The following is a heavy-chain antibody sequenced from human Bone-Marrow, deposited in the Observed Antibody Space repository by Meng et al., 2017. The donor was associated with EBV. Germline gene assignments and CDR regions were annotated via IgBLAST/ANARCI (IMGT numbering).Heavy chain of an antibody. CDR2: ISAYNGNT. V-gene: IGHV1-18*01. J-gene: IGHJ4*02. CDR3: ARVPYYDSSGYYGSMDY. D-gene: IGHD3-22*01. CDR1: GYTFTSYG. Sequence: QVQLVQSGAEVKKPGASVKVSCKASGYTFTSYGISWVRQAPGQGLEWMGWISAYNGNTNYAQKLQGRVTMTTDTSTSTAYMELRSLRSDDTAVYYCARVPYYDSSGYYGSMDYWGQGTLVTVSS.